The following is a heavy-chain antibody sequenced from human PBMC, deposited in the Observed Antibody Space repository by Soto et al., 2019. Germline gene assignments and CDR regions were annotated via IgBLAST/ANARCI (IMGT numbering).Heavy chain of an antibody. Sequence: QVQLQESGPGLVKPSGTLSLTCGVSGDSISSNNWWNWVRQPPGKGLEWIGEIHHSGSTNYNPSLKSRVTISVYKSKNQFSLKLNSVTAADTAVYYCARARQYCSSSSCYLDPWGQGTLVAVSS. CDR1: GDSISSNNW. D-gene: IGHD2-2*01. J-gene: IGHJ5*02. V-gene: IGHV4-4*02. CDR3: ARARQYCSSSSCYLDP. CDR2: IHHSGST.